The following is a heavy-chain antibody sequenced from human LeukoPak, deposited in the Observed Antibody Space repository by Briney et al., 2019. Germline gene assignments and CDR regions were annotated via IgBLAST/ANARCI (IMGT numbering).Heavy chain of an antibody. CDR1: GFTFSSYS. V-gene: IGHV3-21*01. CDR2: ISSSSGYI. CDR3: ARDSDWDDAFDI. J-gene: IGHJ3*02. Sequence: GGSLRLSCAASGFTFSSYSMNWVRQAPGKGLEWVSSISSSSGYIYYADSVKGRFTISRDNAKNSLYLQMNSLRAEDTAVYYCARDSDWDDAFDIWGQGTMVTVSS. D-gene: IGHD3-9*01.